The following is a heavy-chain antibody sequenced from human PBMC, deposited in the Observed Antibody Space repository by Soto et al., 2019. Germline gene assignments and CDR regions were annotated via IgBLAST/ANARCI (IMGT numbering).Heavy chain of an antibody. CDR2: ISSSSSYI. CDR3: AREGPYDLYYYYYGMDV. CDR1: RFTFSSYS. D-gene: IGHD5-12*01. Sequence: AGCTKLSCAASRFTFSSYSMAGVRKTPGKGLEWVSSISSSSSYIYYADSVKGRFTISRDNAKNSLYLQMNSLRAEDTAVYYCAREGPYDLYYYYYGMDVWGQGTTVTVSS. J-gene: IGHJ6*02. V-gene: IGHV3-21*01.